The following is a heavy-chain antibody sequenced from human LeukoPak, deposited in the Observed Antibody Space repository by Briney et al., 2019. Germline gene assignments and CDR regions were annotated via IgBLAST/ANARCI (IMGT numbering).Heavy chain of an antibody. D-gene: IGHD1-26*01. CDR2: IYYSGST. CDR3: ARESMGATSDY. CDR1: GGSISSSSSY. J-gene: IGHJ4*02. V-gene: IGHV4-39*07. Sequence: SETLSLTCTVSGGSISSSSSYWGWIRQPPGKGLEWIGSIYYSGSTYYNPSLKSRVTISVDTSKNQFSLKLSSVTAADTAVYYCARESMGATSDYWGQGTLVTVSS.